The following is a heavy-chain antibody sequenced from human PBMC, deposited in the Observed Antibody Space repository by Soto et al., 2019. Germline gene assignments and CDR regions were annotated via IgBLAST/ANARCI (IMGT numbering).Heavy chain of an antibody. Sequence: QVQLVESGGGVVQPGRSLRLSCAASGFTFSSYGMHWVRQAPGKGLEWVAVISYDGSNKYYADSVKGRFTISRDNSKNTLYLQMNSLRAEDTAVYYCAQGWDIGDQLQLDFQHWGQGTLVTVSS. CDR1: GFTFSSYG. V-gene: IGHV3-30*18. CDR3: AQGWDIGDQLQLDFQH. J-gene: IGHJ1*01. D-gene: IGHD2-2*01. CDR2: ISYDGSNK.